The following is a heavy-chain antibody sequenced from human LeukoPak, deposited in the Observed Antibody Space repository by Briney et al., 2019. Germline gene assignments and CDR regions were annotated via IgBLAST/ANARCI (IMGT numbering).Heavy chain of an antibody. CDR2: INPNSGGT. CDR3: ARGGYYDSSGYYYPFDY. J-gene: IGHJ4*02. D-gene: IGHD3-22*01. V-gene: IGHV1-2*02. CDR1: GGTFSSYT. Sequence: ASVKVSCKASGGTFSSYTISWVRQAPGQGLEWMGWINPNSGGTNSAQKFQGRVTMTRDTSISTAYMELSRLRSDDTAVYYCARGGYYDSSGYYYPFDYWGQGTLVTVSS.